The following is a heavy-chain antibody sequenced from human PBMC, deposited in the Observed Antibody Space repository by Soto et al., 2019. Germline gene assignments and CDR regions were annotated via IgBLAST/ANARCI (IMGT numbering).Heavy chain of an antibody. D-gene: IGHD2-15*01. CDR1: GYTFTSYY. V-gene: IGHV1-46*03. CDR3: ARDTEAISDILHAFDI. CDR2: INPSGGST. J-gene: IGHJ3*02. Sequence: ASVKVSFKASGYTFTSYYMHWVRQAPGQGLEWMGIINPSGGSTSYAQKFQGRVTMTRDTSTSTVYMELSSLRSEDTAVYYCARDTEAISDILHAFDIWGQGTMVTVSS.